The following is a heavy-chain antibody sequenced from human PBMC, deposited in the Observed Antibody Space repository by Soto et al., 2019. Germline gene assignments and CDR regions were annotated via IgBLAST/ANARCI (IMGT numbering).Heavy chain of an antibody. J-gene: IGHJ6*02. CDR1: GYSFTDYH. CDR2: INPKSGGT. V-gene: IGHV1-2*04. CDR3: ARGDSPDCSNSVYSCFYNHDQDV. Sequence: QVQLVQSGAEVKKPGASVKVSCKASGYSFTDYHIHWLRQAPGKELEWLGRINPKSGGTSTSQKLQGWVTMPPDSSISAASMELHGLPSDDTAIYYFARGDSPDCSNSVYSCFYNHDQDVMAQWTTVTVSS. D-gene: IGHD2-8*01.